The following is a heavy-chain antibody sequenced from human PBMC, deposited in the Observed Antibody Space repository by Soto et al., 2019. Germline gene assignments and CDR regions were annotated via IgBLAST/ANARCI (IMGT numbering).Heavy chain of an antibody. V-gene: IGHV1-46*02. Sequence: ASVKVCCKASGYTFNSYYRQWVRQANGQGLEWMGIINPSGGSTSYAQKFQGRVTMTRDTSTSTVYMELSSLRSEDTAVYYCARDGSSWTEDAFDIWGQGTMVTVSS. D-gene: IGHD6-13*01. CDR3: ARDGSSWTEDAFDI. CDR1: GYTFNSYY. J-gene: IGHJ3*02. CDR2: INPSGGST.